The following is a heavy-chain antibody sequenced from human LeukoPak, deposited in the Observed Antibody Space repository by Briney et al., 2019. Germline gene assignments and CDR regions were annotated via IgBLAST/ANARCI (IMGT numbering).Heavy chain of an antibody. D-gene: IGHD1-26*01. Sequence: PGGSLRLSCAASGFTFSSYAMHWVRQAPGKGLEWVAVISYDGSNKYYADSVKGRFTISRDNSKNTLYLQMNSLRAEDTAVYYCARDVGRLVGATGVFFDYWGQGTLVTVSS. CDR2: ISYDGSNK. CDR1: GFTFSSYA. CDR3: ARDVGRLVGATGVFFDY. V-gene: IGHV3-30-3*01. J-gene: IGHJ4*02.